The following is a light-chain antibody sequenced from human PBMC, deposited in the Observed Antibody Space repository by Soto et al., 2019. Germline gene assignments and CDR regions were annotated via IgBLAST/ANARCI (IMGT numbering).Light chain of an antibody. CDR1: ETVNSNY. V-gene: IGKV3-20*01. CDR3: QQYGSSRT. J-gene: IGKJ1*01. CDR2: GAS. Sequence: EIVLTQSPATLSLSPGERASLSCRASETVNSNYLAWYQQKRGQAPRLLIYGASRRATGIPDRFSGSGSGTDFTLTITRLEPEDFAVYYCQQYGSSRTFGQGSKV.